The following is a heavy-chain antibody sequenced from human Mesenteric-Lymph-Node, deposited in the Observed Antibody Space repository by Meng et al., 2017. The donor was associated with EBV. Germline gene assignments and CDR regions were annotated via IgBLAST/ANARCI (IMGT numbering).Heavy chain of an antibody. Sequence: QVHLVQSGPEMKKPXASVTVSCKASGYTFTRHGLHWVRQAPGQRLEWMGWIDAGNGDTKYSQKFQGRVTITRDTSASTAYMELTSLKYEDTAVYYCARNFNGLGYWGQGTLVTVSS. CDR3: ARNFNGLGY. J-gene: IGHJ4*02. D-gene: IGHD2-8*01. CDR2: IDAGNGDT. V-gene: IGHV1-3*01. CDR1: GYTFTRHG.